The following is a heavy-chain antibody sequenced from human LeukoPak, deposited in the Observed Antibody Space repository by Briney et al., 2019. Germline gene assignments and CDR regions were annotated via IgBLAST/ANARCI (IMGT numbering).Heavy chain of an antibody. J-gene: IGHJ3*02. D-gene: IGHD5-18*01. Sequence: ASVKVSCKASGYTFTSYAMHWVRQAPGQRLEWMGWINAGNGNTKYSQGFQGRVTITRDTSASTAYMELSSLRSEDMAVYYCARLNTAMEHDAFDTWGQGTMVTVSS. V-gene: IGHV1-3*03. CDR3: ARLNTAMEHDAFDT. CDR2: INAGNGNT. CDR1: GYTFTSYA.